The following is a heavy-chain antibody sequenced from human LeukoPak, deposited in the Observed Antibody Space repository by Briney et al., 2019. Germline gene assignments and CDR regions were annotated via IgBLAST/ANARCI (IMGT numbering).Heavy chain of an antibody. Sequence: SVKVSCKASGGTFSSYAISWVLQAPGQGLEWMGGIIPIFGTANYAQKFQGRVTITTDESTSTAYMELSSLRSGDTAVYYCARSPDILTDYYYFDYWGQGTLVTVSS. V-gene: IGHV1-69*05. D-gene: IGHD3-9*01. CDR1: GGTFSSYA. CDR3: ARSPDILTDYYYFDY. CDR2: IIPIFGTA. J-gene: IGHJ4*02.